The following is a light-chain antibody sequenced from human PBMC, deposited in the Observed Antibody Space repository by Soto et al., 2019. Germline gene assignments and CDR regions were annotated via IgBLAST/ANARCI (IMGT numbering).Light chain of an antibody. CDR2: RDS. Sequence: SYELTQPLSVSVALGQTDRITCGGNNIGSKNVHWYQQKPGQAPVLVIYRDSKRPSGIPERFSGSNSGNTSTLTISRAQAGDEADYYCQVWDSSTVVFGGGTQLTVL. CDR1: NIGSKN. V-gene: IGLV3-9*01. J-gene: IGLJ2*01. CDR3: QVWDSSTVV.